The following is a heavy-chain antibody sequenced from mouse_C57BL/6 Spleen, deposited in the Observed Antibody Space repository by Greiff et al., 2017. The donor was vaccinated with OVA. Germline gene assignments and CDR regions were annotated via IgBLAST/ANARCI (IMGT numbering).Heavy chain of an antibody. D-gene: IGHD6-1*01. J-gene: IGHJ1*03. CDR1: GYTFTSYW. CDR3: ARASHFDV. Sequence: VQLQQPGAELVMPGASVKLSCKASGYTFTSYWMHWVKQRPGQGLEWIGEIDPSDSYTNYNQKFKGKSTLTVDKSSSTAYMQLSSLTSEDSAVYYCARASHFDVWGTGTTVTVSS. CDR2: IDPSDSYT. V-gene: IGHV1-69*01.